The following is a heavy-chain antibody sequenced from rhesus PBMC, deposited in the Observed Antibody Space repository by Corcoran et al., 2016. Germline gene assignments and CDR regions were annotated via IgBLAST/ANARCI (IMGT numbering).Heavy chain of an antibody. D-gene: IGHD4-29*01. CDR2: IYGGSGST. Sequence: QVQLQESGPGLVTLSATLPLTCAVSGASLRSNYWSSIRQPPAKGLDWIGYIYGGSGSTSYNPSLKSRVTIVKDTSKNQLSRKLSSVTAADTAVYYCARAAHYGSSSVDGLDSWGQGVVVTVSS. J-gene: IGHJ6*01. V-gene: IGHV4-147*01. CDR3: ARAAHYGSSSVDGLDS. CDR1: GASLRSNY.